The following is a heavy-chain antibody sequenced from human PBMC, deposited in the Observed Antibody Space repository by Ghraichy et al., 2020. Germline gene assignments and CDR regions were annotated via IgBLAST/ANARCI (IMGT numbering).Heavy chain of an antibody. J-gene: IGHJ5*02. CDR1: GGSISSGGYY. Sequence: SETLSLTCTVSGGSISSGGYYWSWIRQHPGKGLEWIGYIYYSGSTYYNPSLKSRVTISVDTSKNQFSLKLSSVTAADTAVYYCARYCSGGSCYSDGDWFDPWGQGTLVTVSS. D-gene: IGHD2-15*01. CDR3: ARYCSGGSCYSDGDWFDP. CDR2: IYYSGST. V-gene: IGHV4-31*03.